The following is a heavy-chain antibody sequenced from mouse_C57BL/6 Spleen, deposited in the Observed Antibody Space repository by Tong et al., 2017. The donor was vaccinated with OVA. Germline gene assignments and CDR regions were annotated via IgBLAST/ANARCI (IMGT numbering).Heavy chain of an antibody. CDR3: AKGITTDY. Sequence: VQLQQSGAELARPGASVKLSCKASGYTFTSYWMQWVKQRPGQGLEWIGAIYPGDGDTRYTQKFKGKATLTADKSSSTAYMQLSSLASEDSAVYYCAKGITTDYWGQGTTLTVSS. D-gene: IGHD2-4*01. V-gene: IGHV1-87*01. CDR1: GYTFTSYW. CDR2: IYPGDGDT. J-gene: IGHJ2*01.